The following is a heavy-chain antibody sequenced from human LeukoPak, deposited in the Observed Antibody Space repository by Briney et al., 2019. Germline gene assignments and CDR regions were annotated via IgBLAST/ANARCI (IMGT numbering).Heavy chain of an antibody. CDR3: ARDYQGGYGDKTVDY. CDR1: GYTFTSNY. V-gene: IGHV1-46*01. D-gene: IGHD5-18*01. J-gene: IGHJ4*02. Sequence: ASVKVSCKAFGYTFTSNYMHWVRQAPGQGPEWMGVISPSGGSTTYAQKFQGRVTLTRDMSTSTDYLELSSLRSEDTAVYYCARDYQGGYGDKTVDYWGQGTLVTVSS. CDR2: ISPSGGST.